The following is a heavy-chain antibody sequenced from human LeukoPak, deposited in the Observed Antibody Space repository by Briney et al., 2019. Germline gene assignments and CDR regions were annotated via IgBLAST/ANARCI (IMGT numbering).Heavy chain of an antibody. CDR2: MNPNSGNT. CDR1: GYTFTSYD. Sequence: ASVKVSCKASGYTFTSYDINWVRQATGQGLEWMGWMNPNSGNTGYAQKFQGRVTMTRNTSISTAYMELSSLRSEDTAVYYCARGIAVAGWFDPWGQGTLVTVSS. V-gene: IGHV1-8*01. J-gene: IGHJ5*02. D-gene: IGHD6-19*01. CDR3: ARGIAVAGWFDP.